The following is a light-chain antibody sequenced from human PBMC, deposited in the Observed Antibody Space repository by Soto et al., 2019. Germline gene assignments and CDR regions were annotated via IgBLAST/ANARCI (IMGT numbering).Light chain of an antibody. CDR3: SSYTSSSTYV. J-gene: IGLJ1*01. CDR1: SSDVGDYNY. CDR2: EVS. V-gene: IGLV2-14*01. Sequence: QTVLPHPASLSGSPGQSITISCTGTSSDVGDYNYVSWYQQLPGKAPKVMIYEVSNRPSGVSNRFSGSKSGITASLTIPGLQAEDEADYYCSSYTSSSTYVFGTGTKVTGL.